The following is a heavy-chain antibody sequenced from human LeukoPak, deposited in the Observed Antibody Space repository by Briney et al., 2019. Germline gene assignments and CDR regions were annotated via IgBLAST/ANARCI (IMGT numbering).Heavy chain of an antibody. D-gene: IGHD3-22*01. Sequence: GASVKVSCKASGYTFTSYYMHWVRQAPGQGLEWMGIINPSGGSTSYAQKFQGRVTMTRDTSTSTVYMELSSLRSEDTAVYYCARGYYDSSGYPWGAFDIWGQGTMVTVSS. CDR2: INPSGGST. V-gene: IGHV1-46*01. CDR1: GYTFTSYY. CDR3: ARGYYDSSGYPWGAFDI. J-gene: IGHJ3*02.